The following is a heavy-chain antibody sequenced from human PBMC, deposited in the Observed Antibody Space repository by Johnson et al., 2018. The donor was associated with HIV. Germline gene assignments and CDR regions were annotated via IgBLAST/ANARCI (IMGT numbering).Heavy chain of an antibody. J-gene: IGHJ3*01. V-gene: IGHV3-66*02. CDR2: IFGGYTT. CDR1: GLTVNGNY. D-gene: IGHD1-26*01. Sequence: VQLVEPGGGLVQPWGSLRLPCAVPGLTVNGNYMSWARQAPAPGLQWVSVIFGGYTTYYADSVKGRLTISRDTSKNTLYLQMNSLRPEDTAVYYCASDGWELLGVAAFDVWGQGTLVTVSS. CDR3: ASDGWELLGVAAFDV.